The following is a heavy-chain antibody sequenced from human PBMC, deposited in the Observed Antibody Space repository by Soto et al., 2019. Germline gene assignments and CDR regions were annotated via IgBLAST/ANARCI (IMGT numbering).Heavy chain of an antibody. J-gene: IGHJ5*02. CDR2: ILANNGNP. D-gene: IGHD3-3*01. V-gene: IGHV1-18*01. CDR1: GYTFINYA. Sequence: VQLVQSGAEVKKPGASVKLSCKASGYTFINYAISWVRQAPGQGLEWMGWILANNGNPTYGQKMQGRYTMPTYTSTRTAYMALRSLRSDATAVYDCARAYRSLTNFGVVITLDPWGQGTLVTVSS. CDR3: ARAYRSLTNFGVVITLDP.